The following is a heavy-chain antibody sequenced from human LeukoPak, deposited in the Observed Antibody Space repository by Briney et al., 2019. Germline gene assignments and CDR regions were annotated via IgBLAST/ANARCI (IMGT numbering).Heavy chain of an antibody. D-gene: IGHD4-17*01. CDR1: GGSIISYY. Sequence: SETLSHTRPVSGGSIISYYWSWIRQPPGKGLEWIGYIYYSGSTNYNPSLKRRDTISVDKSKKQFPLKLSSVTAADSAVYYCARALDYGGPDAFDIWGQGAMVTVSS. CDR3: ARALDYGGPDAFDI. V-gene: IGHV4-59*01. J-gene: IGHJ3*02. CDR2: IYYSGST.